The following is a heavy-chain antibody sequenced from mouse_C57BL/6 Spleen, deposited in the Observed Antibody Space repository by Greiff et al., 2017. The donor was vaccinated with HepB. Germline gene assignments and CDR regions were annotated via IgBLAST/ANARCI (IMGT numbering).Heavy chain of an antibody. CDR1: GFNIKDYY. V-gene: IGHV14-2*01. CDR2: IDPEDGET. J-gene: IGHJ4*01. D-gene: IGHD2-4*01. Sequence: VHVKQSGAELVKPGASVKLSCTASGFNIKDYYMHWVKQRTEQGLEWIGRIDPEDGETKYAPKFQGKATITADTSSNTAYLQLSSLTSEDTAVYYCAGIYYDYDYAMDYWGQGTSVTVSS. CDR3: AGIYYDYDYAMDY.